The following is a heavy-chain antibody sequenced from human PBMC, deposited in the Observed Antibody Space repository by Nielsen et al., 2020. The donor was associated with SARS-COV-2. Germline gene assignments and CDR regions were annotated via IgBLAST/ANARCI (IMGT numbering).Heavy chain of an antibody. V-gene: IGHV4-39*07. CDR1: GDSISSSSSF. D-gene: IGHD2-2*01. CDR3: ARALSSSTNYYYYYMDV. J-gene: IGHJ6*03. Sequence: GSLRLSCAVSGDSISSSSSFWAWIRQPPGKGLQWIGNIYFSGRTSYNPSLKSRVTISLQTSRNQFSLKLSSVTAADTAVYYCARALSSSTNYYYYYMDVWGKGTTVTVSS. CDR2: IYFSGRT.